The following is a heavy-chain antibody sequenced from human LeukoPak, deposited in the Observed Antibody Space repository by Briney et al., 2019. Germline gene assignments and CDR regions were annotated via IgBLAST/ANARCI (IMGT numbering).Heavy chain of an antibody. CDR3: ARVNDGTTFGIDY. Sequence: ASVTVSCTASGYTFTSYDINWVRQATGQGLEWMGWMNPNSGNTGYAQKFQGRVTMTRNTSISTAYMELSSLRSEDTAVYYCARVNDGTTFGIDYWGQGTLVTVSS. J-gene: IGHJ4*02. CDR1: GYTFTSYD. CDR2: MNPNSGNT. D-gene: IGHD3-10*02. V-gene: IGHV1-8*01.